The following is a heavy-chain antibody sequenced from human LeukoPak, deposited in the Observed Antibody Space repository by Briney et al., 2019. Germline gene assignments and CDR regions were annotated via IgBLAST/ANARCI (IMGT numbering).Heavy chain of an antibody. J-gene: IGHJ5*02. Sequence: PSETLSLTCAVYGGSFSGYYWSWIRQPPGKGLEWIGEINHSGSTNYNPSLKSRVTISVDTSKNQFSLKLSSVTAADTAVYYCARGPPVRGVIITKRWFDPWGQGTLVTVSS. D-gene: IGHD3-10*01. CDR3: ARGPPVRGVIITKRWFDP. V-gene: IGHV4-34*01. CDR2: INHSGST. CDR1: GGSFSGYY.